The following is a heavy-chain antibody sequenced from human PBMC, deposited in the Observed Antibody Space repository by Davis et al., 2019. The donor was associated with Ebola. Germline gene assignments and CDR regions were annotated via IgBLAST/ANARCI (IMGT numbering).Heavy chain of an antibody. V-gene: IGHV3-7*01. D-gene: IGHD5-18*01. CDR2: TSPDGSEE. Sequence: GESLKISCAASGFSFSNYWISWVRQTPGKGLEWVGNTSPDGSEEHYLDSVEGRFTISRDNSKNTLYLQMNSLRAEDTAVYYCARGGIQLWSQSFDYWGQGTLVTVSP. J-gene: IGHJ4*02. CDR3: ARGGIQLWSQSFDY. CDR1: GFSFSNYW.